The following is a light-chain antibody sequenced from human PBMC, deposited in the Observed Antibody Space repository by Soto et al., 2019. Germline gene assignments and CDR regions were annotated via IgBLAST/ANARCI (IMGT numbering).Light chain of an antibody. V-gene: IGKV1-5*03. CDR2: RTS. Sequence: DIQMTQSPSTLSASVGDRVTITCRASQTIGSWLAWYQQKPGKAPKLLIYRTSTLESGVPSRFSGSGSGTEFTLTISSLQPDDFAAFYCQQYNSYPLTFGGGTKVEIK. J-gene: IGKJ4*01. CDR1: QTIGSW. CDR3: QQYNSYPLT.